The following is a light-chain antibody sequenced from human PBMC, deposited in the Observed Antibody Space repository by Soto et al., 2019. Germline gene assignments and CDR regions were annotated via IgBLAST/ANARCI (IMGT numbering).Light chain of an antibody. CDR3: QQGNGFPVT. J-gene: IGKJ5*01. CDR1: QSISNH. V-gene: IGKV1-39*01. Sequence: DIQTTQSPSSLSASVEDRVIITCRASQSISNHLNWYQQKPGKAPKLLIYAASSLESGVPSRFSGSGSGTDFTLTISSLQPEDFATYYCQQGNGFPVTFGQGTRLEIK. CDR2: AAS.